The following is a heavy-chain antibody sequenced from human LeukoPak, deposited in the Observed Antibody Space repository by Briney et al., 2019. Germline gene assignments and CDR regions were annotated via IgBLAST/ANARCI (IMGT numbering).Heavy chain of an antibody. D-gene: IGHD4-17*01. CDR1: GFTFSSDA. CDR2: ISGSGGIT. V-gene: IGHV3-23*01. CDR3: AKGDGDFPLDH. Sequence: GGSLRLSCAVSGFTFSSDAMSWVRQAPWKGLEWVSSISGSGGITYYADSVQGRFTISRDTSKNILNLQMNSLRAEDTATYYCAKGDGDFPLDHWGQGTLVTVSS. J-gene: IGHJ4*02.